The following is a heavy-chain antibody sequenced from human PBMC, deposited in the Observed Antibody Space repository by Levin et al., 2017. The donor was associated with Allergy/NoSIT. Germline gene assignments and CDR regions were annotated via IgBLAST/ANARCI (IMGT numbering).Heavy chain of an antibody. V-gene: IGHV3-23*01. D-gene: IGHD1-26*01. J-gene: IGHJ4*02. CDR1: GFVLSDYA. CDR3: AKVREGMVGTGTDY. CDR2: LSGSAGGTSYADSVEGQFGTP. Sequence: GGSLRLSCAASGFVLSDYAMDWVRQAPGKGLEWVSSLSGSAGGTSYADSVEGQFGTPYYADSVKGRFTISRDASTNTLFLHMNNMRVEDTAFYYCAKVREGMVGTGTDYWGQGTLVTVS.